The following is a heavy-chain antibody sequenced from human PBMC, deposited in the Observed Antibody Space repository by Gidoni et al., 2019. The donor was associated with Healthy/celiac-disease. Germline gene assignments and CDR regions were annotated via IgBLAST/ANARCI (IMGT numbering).Heavy chain of an antibody. D-gene: IGHD3-10*01. CDR1: GFTFSYYY. CDR3: ARDLSDHYYGSGSHYYFDY. J-gene: IGHJ4*02. V-gene: IGHV3-11*05. Sequence: QVQLVESGGGLVKPGGSLRLSCPASGFTFSYYYMSWIRQDPGKGLEWVSYISSSSSYTNYADSVKGRFTISRDNAKNSLYLQMNRLRAEDTAVYYCARDLSDHYYGSGSHYYFDYWGQGTLVTVSS. CDR2: ISSSSSYT.